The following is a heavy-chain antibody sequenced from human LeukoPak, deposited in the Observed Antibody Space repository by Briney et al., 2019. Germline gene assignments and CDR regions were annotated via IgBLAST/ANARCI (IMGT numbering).Heavy chain of an antibody. J-gene: IGHJ4*02. Sequence: GGSLRLSCAASGFTFSSYAMNWVRQAPGKGLEWVSAISGGGGTTYYADSVKGRFTISRDNSKNTLYLQMNSLRAEDTAVYYCAKALTYYYGSGSYPYYFDYWGQGTLVTVSS. D-gene: IGHD3-10*01. CDR1: GFTFSSYA. CDR2: ISGGGGTT. CDR3: AKALTYYYGSGSYPYYFDY. V-gene: IGHV3-23*01.